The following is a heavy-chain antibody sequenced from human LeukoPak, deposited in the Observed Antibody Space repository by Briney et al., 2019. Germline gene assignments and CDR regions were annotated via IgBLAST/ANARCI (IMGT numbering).Heavy chain of an antibody. Sequence: SETLSLTCTVSGGSISSYYWSWIRQPPGKGVEWIGYIYYSGSTNYNPSLKSRVTMSVDTSKNQFSLKLSSVTAADTAVYYCARAARIAAAGTHWFDPWGQGTLVTVSS. D-gene: IGHD6-13*01. CDR3: ARAARIAAAGTHWFDP. V-gene: IGHV4-59*12. CDR1: GGSISSYY. CDR2: IYYSGST. J-gene: IGHJ5*02.